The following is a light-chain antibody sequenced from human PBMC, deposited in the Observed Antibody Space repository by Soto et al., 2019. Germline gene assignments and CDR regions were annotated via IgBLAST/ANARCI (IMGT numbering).Light chain of an antibody. Sequence: EIVMTQSPATLSVSPGERATLSCRASQSVSTNLAWYQQKPGQAPRLLIYGASTRATGIPARFSGSGSGTEFTLTFSSLQSEDFAVYYCQQYNYWPPGTFGRGTKVEIE. CDR3: QQYNYWPPGT. CDR1: QSVSTN. J-gene: IGKJ1*01. CDR2: GAS. V-gene: IGKV3-15*01.